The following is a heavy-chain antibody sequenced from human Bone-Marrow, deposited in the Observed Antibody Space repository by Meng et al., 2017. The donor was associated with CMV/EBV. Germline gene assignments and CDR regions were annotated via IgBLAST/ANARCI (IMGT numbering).Heavy chain of an antibody. D-gene: IGHD2-2*01. J-gene: IGHJ4*02. CDR3: ARDADIVVVPAYFDY. CDR2: ISSSSSYI. Sequence: GESLKISCAASGFTFSSYSMNWVRQAPGKGLEWVSSISSSSSYIYYADSVKGRFTISRDKAKNSLYLQMNSLRAEDTAVYYCARDADIVVVPAYFDYWGQGTLATFSS. CDR1: GFTFSSYS. V-gene: IGHV3-21*01.